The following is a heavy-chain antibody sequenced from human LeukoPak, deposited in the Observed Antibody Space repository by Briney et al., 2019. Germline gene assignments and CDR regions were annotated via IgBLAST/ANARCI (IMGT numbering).Heavy chain of an antibody. CDR3: ARLDRDSEIDY. D-gene: IGHD1-14*01. CDR2: IYYSGST. J-gene: IGHJ4*02. Sequence: SETLSLTCTVSGGSISSYYWSWIRQPPGKGLEWIGYIYYSGSTNYNPSLKSRVTISVDTSKNQFSLRLSSVTAADTAVYYCARLDRDSEIDYWGQGTLVTVSS. CDR1: GGSISSYY. V-gene: IGHV4-59*12.